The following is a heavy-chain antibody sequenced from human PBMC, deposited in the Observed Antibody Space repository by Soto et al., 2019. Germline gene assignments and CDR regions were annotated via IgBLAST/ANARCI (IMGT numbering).Heavy chain of an antibody. CDR2: IYYSGST. CDR1: GGSISSGGYY. CDR3: ARDPPLRDYVMDV. V-gene: IGHV4-31*03. D-gene: IGHD3-16*02. Sequence: PSETLSLTCTVSGGSISSGGYYWSWIRQHPGKGLEWIGYIYYSGSTYYNPSLKRRVTISVDTSKNQFSLKLSSVTAADTAVYYCARDPPLRDYVMDVWGQGTTVTVSS. J-gene: IGHJ6*02.